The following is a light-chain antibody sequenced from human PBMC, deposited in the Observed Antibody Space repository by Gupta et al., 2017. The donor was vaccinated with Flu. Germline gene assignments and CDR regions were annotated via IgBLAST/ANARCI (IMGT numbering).Light chain of an antibody. J-gene: IGKJ1*01. CDR1: QSVLYSSNNKNY. V-gene: IGKV4-1*01. Sequence: SLGERATINCKSSQSVLYSSNNKNYLAWYQQKPGQPPKLLIYWASTRESGVPDRFSGSGPGTDFTLTISSLQAEDVAAYYCQQYYSTPWTFGQGTKVEIK. CDR3: QQYYSTPWT. CDR2: WAS.